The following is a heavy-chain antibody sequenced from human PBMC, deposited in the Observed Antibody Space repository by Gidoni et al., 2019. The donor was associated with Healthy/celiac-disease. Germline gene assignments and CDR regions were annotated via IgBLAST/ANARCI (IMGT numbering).Heavy chain of an antibody. CDR2: IKQDGSEK. Sequence: CAASGFTFSSYWMSWVRQAPGKGLEWVANIKQDGSEKYYVDSVKGRFTISRDNAKNSLYLQMNSLRAEDTAVYYCARVPDNYDFWSGYYLYYYYGMDVWGQGTTVTVSS. CDR1: GFTFSSYW. J-gene: IGHJ6*02. V-gene: IGHV3-7*01. D-gene: IGHD3-3*01. CDR3: ARVPDNYDFWSGYYLYYYYGMDV.